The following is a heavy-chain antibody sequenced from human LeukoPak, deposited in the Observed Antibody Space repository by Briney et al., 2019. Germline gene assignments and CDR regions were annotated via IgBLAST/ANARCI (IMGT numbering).Heavy chain of an antibody. D-gene: IGHD3-9*01. CDR2: IYYSGST. Sequence: SETLSLTCTVSGGSISSYYWSWIRQPPGKGLEWLGYIYYSGSTNYNPSLKSRVTISVDTSKNQFSLKLSSVTAADTAVYYCARVIGDFDWLHSYYFDYWGQGTLVTVSS. CDR1: GGSISSYY. J-gene: IGHJ4*02. V-gene: IGHV4-59*01. CDR3: ARVIGDFDWLHSYYFDY.